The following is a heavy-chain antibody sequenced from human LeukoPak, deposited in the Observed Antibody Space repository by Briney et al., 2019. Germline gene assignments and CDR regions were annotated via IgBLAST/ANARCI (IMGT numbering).Heavy chain of an antibody. CDR3: ARFSLKFDYYDSRGGFDY. CDR2: ISYDGRSK. V-gene: IGHV3-30*04. CDR1: GFTFSSYA. D-gene: IGHD3-22*01. J-gene: IGHJ4*02. Sequence: GGSLRLSCAASGFTFSSYAMHWVRQAPGKGLEWVAVISYDGRSKHYADSVKGRFTISRDNSKNMLYLQMNSLRAEDTAVYYCARFSLKFDYYDSRGGFDYWGQGTLVTVSS.